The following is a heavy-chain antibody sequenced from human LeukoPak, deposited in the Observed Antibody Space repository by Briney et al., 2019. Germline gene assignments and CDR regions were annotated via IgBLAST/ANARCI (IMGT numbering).Heavy chain of an antibody. Sequence: GGSLRLSCEVSGLTFRIYGLNWVRQTPGKGLEWVSSIDSTSSYIYYGDSVKGRFTISKDNAKNSLYLQMNSLRVADTAVYYCARSQGGIAPCWGQGTLVTVSS. D-gene: IGHD6-13*01. CDR1: GLTFRIYG. CDR2: IDSTSSYI. J-gene: IGHJ4*02. CDR3: ARSQGGIAPC. V-gene: IGHV3-21*01.